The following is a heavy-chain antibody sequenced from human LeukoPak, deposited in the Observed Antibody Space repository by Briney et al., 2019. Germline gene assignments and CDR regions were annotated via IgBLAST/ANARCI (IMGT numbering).Heavy chain of an antibody. CDR1: GGSISSGSYY. J-gene: IGHJ5*02. V-gene: IGHV4-61*02. Sequence: SETLSLTCTVSGGSISSGSYYWSWIRQPAGKGLEWIGRIYTSGSTNYNPSLKSRVTISVETSKNQFSLKLKSVTAADTAVYYCARGGYYGSGNDFRFDPWGQGTLVTVSS. D-gene: IGHD3-10*01. CDR2: IYTSGST. CDR3: ARGGYYGSGNDFRFDP.